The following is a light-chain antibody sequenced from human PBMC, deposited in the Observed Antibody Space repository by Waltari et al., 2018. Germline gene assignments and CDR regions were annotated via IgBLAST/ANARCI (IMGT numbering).Light chain of an antibody. CDR1: QSISSY. J-gene: IGKJ2*01. CDR2: AAS. V-gene: IGKV1-39*01. Sequence: DIQMTQSPSSLSASVGDRVTITCRASQSISSYLNWYQQKPGKAPKLLIYAASSLQSGVPSRVSGRGSGTDFTLTISSLQPEDFATYYCQQSYSTPYTFGQGTKLEIK. CDR3: QQSYSTPYT.